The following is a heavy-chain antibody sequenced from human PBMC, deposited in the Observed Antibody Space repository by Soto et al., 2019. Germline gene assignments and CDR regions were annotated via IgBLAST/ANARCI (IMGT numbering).Heavy chain of an antibody. CDR1: GYTFISHG. CDR2: ISGKNGKT. CDR3: ARVSSSIVVVPDYGMDV. J-gene: IGHJ6*02. Sequence: QVQLVQSGVEVKKPGASVKVSCKASGYTFISHGISWVRQAPGQGLEWMGWISGKNGKTNYAQKLQGRVTLTTDTSTRTAYMELRSLRSDDTSVYYCARVSSSIVVVPDYGMDVWGQGTTVTVSS. V-gene: IGHV1-18*04. D-gene: IGHD2-15*01.